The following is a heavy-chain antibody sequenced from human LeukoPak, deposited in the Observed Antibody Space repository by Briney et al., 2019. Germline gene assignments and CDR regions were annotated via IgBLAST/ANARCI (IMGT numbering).Heavy chain of an antibody. Sequence: GGSLRLSCAASGFTFSSYEMNWGCQAPGKGLGWVSYICSSGSAIHYADSVKGRFTISRDHANISLDQQMNSLRAEDTAVYYCARESTLGFGELFRDYYGMDVWGKGTTVTVSS. V-gene: IGHV3-48*03. J-gene: IGHJ6*04. D-gene: IGHD3-10*01. CDR3: ARESTLGFGELFRDYYGMDV. CDR2: ICSSGSAI. CDR1: GFTFSSYE.